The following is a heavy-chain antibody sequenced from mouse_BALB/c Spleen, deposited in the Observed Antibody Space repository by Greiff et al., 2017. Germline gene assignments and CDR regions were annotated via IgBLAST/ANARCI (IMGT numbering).Heavy chain of an antibody. D-gene: IGHD2-1*01. CDR3: GGGYGNYAMDY. CDR1: GFSFSDYY. Sequence: DVLLVESGGGLVKPGGSLKLSCAASGFSFSDYYMYWVRQTPEKRLEWVATISDCGSYTYYPDSVKGRFTISRDNAKNTLYLQMSSLKSEDTAMYYCGGGYGNYAMDYWGQGTSVTVSA. CDR2: ISDCGSYT. J-gene: IGHJ4*01. V-gene: IGHV5-4*02.